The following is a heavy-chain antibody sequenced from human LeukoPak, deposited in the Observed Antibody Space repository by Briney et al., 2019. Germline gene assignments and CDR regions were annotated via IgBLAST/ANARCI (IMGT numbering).Heavy chain of an antibody. CDR3: ATNSRTPFGVVTYYFDY. V-gene: IGHV5-51*01. CDR2: IYPGGSDT. J-gene: IGHJ4*02. CDR1: GYSFTSYW. D-gene: IGHD3-3*01. Sequence: GESLKISCKGSGYSFTSYWIGWVRQMPGKGLEWMGIIYPGGSDTRYSPSFQGQVTISADKSISTAYLQWSSLKASDTAMYYCATNSRTPFGVVTYYFDYWGQGTLVTVSS.